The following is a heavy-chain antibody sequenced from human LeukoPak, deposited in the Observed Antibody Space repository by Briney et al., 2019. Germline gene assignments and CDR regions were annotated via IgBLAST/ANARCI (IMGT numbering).Heavy chain of an antibody. J-gene: IGHJ4*02. V-gene: IGHV3-23*01. Sequence: GVSLRLSCAASGFTFSSYAMSWVRQAPGKGLEWVSSIISSGANTYYADSVKGRFTISRDNSKNTLYLQMSSLRVEDTAVYYCAKRDRPCSGDCSAPYYFDYWGQGTLVTVSS. D-gene: IGHD2-21*02. CDR3: AKRDRPCSGDCSAPYYFDY. CDR2: IISSGANT. CDR1: GFTFSSYA.